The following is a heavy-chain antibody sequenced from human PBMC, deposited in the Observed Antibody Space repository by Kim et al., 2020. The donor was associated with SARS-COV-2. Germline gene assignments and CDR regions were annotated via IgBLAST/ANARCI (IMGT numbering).Heavy chain of an antibody. J-gene: IGHJ5*01. D-gene: IGHD3-9*01. Sequence: ADSLEGRFTNSRDKRRNSIFLQMNSLTSEDTALYYCTKELFTGWPNLESWGRGTLVTVSS. CDR3: TKELFTGWPNLES. V-gene: IGHV3-43*01.